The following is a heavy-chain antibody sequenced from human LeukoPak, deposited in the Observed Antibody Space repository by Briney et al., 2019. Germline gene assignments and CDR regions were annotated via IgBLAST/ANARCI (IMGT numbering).Heavy chain of an antibody. D-gene: IGHD2-2*01. V-gene: IGHV1-69*04. CDR2: MIPILGIA. CDR3: ASPYCSSTSCYRYGYAFDI. J-gene: IGHJ3*02. Sequence: GASVTVSCKASGGTFSSYAISWVRQAPGQGLEWMGRMIPILGIANYAQKFQGRVTITADKSTSTAFMELSSLRSEDTAVYYCASPYCSSTSCYRYGYAFDIWGQGTMVTVSS. CDR1: GGTFSSYA.